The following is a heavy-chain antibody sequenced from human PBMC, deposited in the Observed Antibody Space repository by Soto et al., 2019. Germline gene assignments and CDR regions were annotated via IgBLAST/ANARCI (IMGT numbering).Heavy chain of an antibody. CDR2: ISYDGSNK. Sequence: PVGSLRLSCAASGFTFSSYGMHWVRQAPGKGLEWVAVISYDGSNKYYADSVKGRFTISRDNSKNTLYLQMNSPRAEDTAVYYCAKLFYDILTGDNTVFDYWGQGTLVTVSS. CDR1: GFTFSSYG. D-gene: IGHD3-9*01. J-gene: IGHJ4*02. V-gene: IGHV3-30*18. CDR3: AKLFYDILTGDNTVFDY.